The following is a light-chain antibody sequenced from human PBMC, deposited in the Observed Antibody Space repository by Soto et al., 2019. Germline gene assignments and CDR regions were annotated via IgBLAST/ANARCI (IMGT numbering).Light chain of an antibody. CDR2: DAS. J-gene: IGKJ5*01. V-gene: IGKV3-20*01. CDR1: QSVRSGY. Sequence: EIVLTQSPGTLSLSSGERATLSCRASQSVRSGYLAWYQQKPGQPPRLLIYDASSRATGIPDRFSGSGSGTDFTLTISRLEAEDFAVYYCQQYGSSPPITFGQGTRLEIK. CDR3: QQYGSSPPIT.